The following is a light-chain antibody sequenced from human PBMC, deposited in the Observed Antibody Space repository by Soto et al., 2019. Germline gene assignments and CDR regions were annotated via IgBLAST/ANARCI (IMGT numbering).Light chain of an antibody. CDR3: QHYNSYSEA. Sequence: IQLTQSPSSFSASTGDRVTITCRASQTISSGLAWYQQKPGKAPKLLIYKASTLKSGVPSRFSGSGSGTEFTLTISSLQPDDFATYYCQHYNSYSEAFGQGTKVDI. J-gene: IGKJ1*01. CDR1: QTISSG. CDR2: KAS. V-gene: IGKV1-5*03.